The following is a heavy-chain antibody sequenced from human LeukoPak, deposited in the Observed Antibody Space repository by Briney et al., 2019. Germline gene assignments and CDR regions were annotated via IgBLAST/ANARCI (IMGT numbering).Heavy chain of an antibody. J-gene: IGHJ4*02. CDR1: GFTFSDYA. V-gene: IGHV3-49*03. Sequence: GGSLRLSCTASGFTFSDYAMTWFRQAPGKGLEWVGFIRSKAYGGTTEYAASVKGRFTISRDDSKSIVFLQMNSLKTEDTAVYHCTRSRGYSYGYSDYWGQGTLATVSS. D-gene: IGHD5-18*01. CDR2: IRSKAYGGTT. CDR3: TRSRGYSYGYSDY.